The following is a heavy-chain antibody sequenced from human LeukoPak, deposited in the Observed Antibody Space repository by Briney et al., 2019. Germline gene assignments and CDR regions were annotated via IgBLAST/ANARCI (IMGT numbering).Heavy chain of an antibody. CDR2: IKQDGSEK. D-gene: IGHD2-15*01. CDR1: GFTFSNYW. CDR3: ARPYSALTTNAFDI. V-gene: IGHV3-7*01. Sequence: GGSLRLSCAASGFTFSNYWMSWVHQAPGKGLEWVANIKQDGSEKYYVNSVKGRFTISRDNAKNSLYLQMNSLRAEDTAVYYCARPYSALTTNAFDIWGQGTMVTVSS. J-gene: IGHJ3*02.